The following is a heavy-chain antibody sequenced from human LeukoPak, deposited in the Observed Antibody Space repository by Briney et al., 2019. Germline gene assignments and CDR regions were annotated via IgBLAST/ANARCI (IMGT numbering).Heavy chain of an antibody. CDR2: IYYSGST. Sequence: SETLSLTCTVSGGSVSSGRYYWSWIRQPPGKGLEWSGYIYYSGSTDDNPSLKSRVTISVDTSKNQSSLKLSSVTAADTAVYYCAAETTYYYDSSGYSSIDYWGQGTLVTGSS. CDR1: GGSVSSGRYY. D-gene: IGHD3-22*01. CDR3: AAETTYYYDSSGYSSIDY. V-gene: IGHV4-61*01. J-gene: IGHJ4*02.